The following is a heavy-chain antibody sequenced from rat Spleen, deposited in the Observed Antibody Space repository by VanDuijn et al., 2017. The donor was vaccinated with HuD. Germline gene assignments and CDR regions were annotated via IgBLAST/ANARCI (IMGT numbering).Heavy chain of an antibody. CDR1: GFTFNNYG. V-gene: IGHV5-29*01. CDR3: PRHDYSGVITNWFAY. Sequence: EVQLVESGGGLVQPGRSLKLSCAASGFTFNNYGMAWVRQAPTKGLEWVATISYDGITTYYRGSVRGRFTISGDDAKTTLYLQMDSLRPEDTATYYCPRHDYSGVITNWFAYWGQGTLVTVSS. CDR2: ISYDGITT. J-gene: IGHJ3*01. D-gene: IGHD4-3*01.